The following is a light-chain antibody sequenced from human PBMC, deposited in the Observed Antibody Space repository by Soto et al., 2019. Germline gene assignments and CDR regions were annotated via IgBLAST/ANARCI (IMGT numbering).Light chain of an antibody. CDR2: KAS. CDR1: QSISSW. V-gene: IGKV1-5*03. CDR3: QQSYSTPPT. Sequence: DIQMTQSPSTLSASVGDGVTVTCRASQSISSWLAWYQQKAGKAPKLLIYKASALESGVPSRFSGSGSGTDFTLTISSLQPEDFATYYCQQSYSTPPTFGQGTKVDIK. J-gene: IGKJ1*01.